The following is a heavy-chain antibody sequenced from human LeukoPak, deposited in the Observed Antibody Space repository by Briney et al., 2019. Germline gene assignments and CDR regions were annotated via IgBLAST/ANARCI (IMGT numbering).Heavy chain of an antibody. CDR2: IYPSGST. CDR3: XXXXXYYXXXX. D-gene: IGHD2-8*01. CDR1: GGSISSYY. V-gene: IGHV4-4*07. Sequence: SETLSLTCTVSGGSISSYYWSWIRQPAGKGLEWIGRIYPSGSTSYNPSLKSRVTMSVDRSKNQFSLRLSSVTAADTAVYYCXXXXXYYXXXXWXXXTLVTISS. J-gene: IGHJ4*01.